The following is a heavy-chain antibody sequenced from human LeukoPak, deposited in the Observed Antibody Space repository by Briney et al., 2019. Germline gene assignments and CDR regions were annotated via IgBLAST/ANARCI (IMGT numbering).Heavy chain of an antibody. D-gene: IGHD2-2*01. Sequence: ASVKVSCRASGYTFTSYGISWVRQAPGQGLEWMGWISAYNGNTNYAQKFQGRVTMTRDTSISTAYMELSRLRSDDTAVYYCARARSQDIVVVYDPDYWGQGTLVTVSS. CDR2: ISAYNGNT. CDR1: GYTFTSYG. V-gene: IGHV1-18*01. CDR3: ARARSQDIVVVYDPDY. J-gene: IGHJ4*02.